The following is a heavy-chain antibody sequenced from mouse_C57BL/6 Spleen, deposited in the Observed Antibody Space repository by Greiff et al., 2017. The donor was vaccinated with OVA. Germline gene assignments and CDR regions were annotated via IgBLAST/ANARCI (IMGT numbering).Heavy chain of an antibody. CDR2: ISDGGSYT. Sequence: EVHLVESGGGLVKPGGSLKLSCAASGFTFSSYAMSWVRPTPEKRLEWVATISDGGSYTYYPDNVKGRFTISRDNAKNNLYLQMSHLKSDDTAMYYCARDRGPFDYWGQGTTRTVSS. CDR1: GFTFSSYA. CDR3: ARDRGPFDY. V-gene: IGHV5-4*01. J-gene: IGHJ2*01.